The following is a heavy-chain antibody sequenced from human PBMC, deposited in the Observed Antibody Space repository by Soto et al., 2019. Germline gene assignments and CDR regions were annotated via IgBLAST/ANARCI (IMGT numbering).Heavy chain of an antibody. CDR1: GGTFSSYT. Sequence: QVQLVQSGAEVKKPGSSVKVSCKASGGTFSSYTISWVRQAPGQGLEWMGRIIPILGIANYAQKFQGRVTITADKSTSTAYVELSSLRSEDTAVYYCARSVGEEMATVDAFDIWGQGTMVTVSS. D-gene: IGHD5-12*01. CDR2: IIPILGIA. J-gene: IGHJ3*02. V-gene: IGHV1-69*02. CDR3: ARSVGEEMATVDAFDI.